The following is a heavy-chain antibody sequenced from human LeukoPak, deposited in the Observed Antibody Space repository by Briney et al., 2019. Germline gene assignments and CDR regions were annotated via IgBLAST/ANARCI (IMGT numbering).Heavy chain of an antibody. CDR1: GYTFTSYD. CDR3: ARVTYYHILTGSYSGGDFDH. CDR2: VNPNSGNT. Sequence: GASVKVSCKASGYTFTSYDINWVRQAPGQGLEWMGWVNPNSGNTGYAQKFQGRVTMSRDTSTSTAYMELSSLRSEDTAVYYCARVTYYHILTGSYSGGDFDHWGQGTLVTVSS. V-gene: IGHV1-8*01. D-gene: IGHD3-9*01. J-gene: IGHJ4*02.